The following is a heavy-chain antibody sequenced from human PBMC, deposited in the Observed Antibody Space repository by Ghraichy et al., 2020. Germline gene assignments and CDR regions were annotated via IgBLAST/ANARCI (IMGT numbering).Heavy chain of an antibody. Sequence: SVKVSCKASGGTFSSYAISWVRQAPGQGLEWMGGIIPIFGTANYAQKFQGRVTITADKSTSTAYMELSSLRSEDTAVYYCASHAFGVVNHHYYYGMDVWGQGTTVTVSS. CDR2: IIPIFGTA. CDR1: GGTFSSYA. D-gene: IGHD3-3*01. V-gene: IGHV1-69*06. CDR3: ASHAFGVVNHHYYYGMDV. J-gene: IGHJ6*02.